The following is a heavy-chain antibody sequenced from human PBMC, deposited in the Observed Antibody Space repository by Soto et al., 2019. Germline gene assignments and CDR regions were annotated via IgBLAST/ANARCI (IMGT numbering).Heavy chain of an antibody. D-gene: IGHD3-10*01. CDR3: AKKVNSGSRSQYFDY. V-gene: IGHV3-23*01. CDR1: GFTFSSYS. J-gene: IGHJ4*02. CDR2: FRSSGDDGTT. Sequence: EVQLLESGGGLVQPGGSPRLSCAASGFTFSSYSMSWVRQAPGKGLEWVSGFRSSGDDGTTYYTDAVKGRFTISRDNSKNTRFLQRTRLRAEDRAIYYCAKKVNSGSRSQYFDYWGQGTLVTVSS.